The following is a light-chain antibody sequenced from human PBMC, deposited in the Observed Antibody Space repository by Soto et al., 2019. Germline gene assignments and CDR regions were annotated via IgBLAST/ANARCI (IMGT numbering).Light chain of an antibody. J-gene: IGLJ2*01. CDR1: SSDVGGYKY. V-gene: IGLV2-14*03. Sequence: QSALTQPASVSGSPGQSITISCTGTSSDVGGYKYVSWYQQHSGKAPKLILYDVSNRPSGVSNRFSGSKSGNTASLTISGLQAEDEADYYCSSYTTSSTLVVFGGGTKLTVL. CDR2: DVS. CDR3: SSYTTSSTLVV.